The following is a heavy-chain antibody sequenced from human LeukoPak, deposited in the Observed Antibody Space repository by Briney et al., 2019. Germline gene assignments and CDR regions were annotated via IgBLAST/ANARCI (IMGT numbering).Heavy chain of an antibody. V-gene: IGHV1-69*06. CDR2: IIPIFGTA. J-gene: IGHJ4*02. CDR1: GGTFINYA. Sequence: GASVTVSYKASGGTFINYAISWVRQAPGQGLEWMGGIIPIFGTANYAQKFQGRVTLTADKSTSAAYMELSSLRSEDTAVYYCASPLAVGYCSGVSCYGNWGQGTLVTVSS. D-gene: IGHD2-15*01. CDR3: ASPLAVGYCSGVSCYGN.